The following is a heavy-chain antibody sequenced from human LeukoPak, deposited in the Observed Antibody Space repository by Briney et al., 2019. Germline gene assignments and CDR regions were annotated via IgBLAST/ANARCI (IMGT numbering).Heavy chain of an antibody. V-gene: IGHV3-23*01. Sequence: GGSLRLSCAASGFTFSSYAMSWVRQAPGKGLEWVSAISGSGGSTYYADSVKGRFTISRDNSKNTLYLQMNSLRAEDTAVYYCAKGGSGHYDILTGYFRPDYWGQGTLVTVSS. J-gene: IGHJ4*02. D-gene: IGHD3-9*01. CDR2: ISGSGGST. CDR3: AKGGSGHYDILTGYFRPDY. CDR1: GFTFSSYA.